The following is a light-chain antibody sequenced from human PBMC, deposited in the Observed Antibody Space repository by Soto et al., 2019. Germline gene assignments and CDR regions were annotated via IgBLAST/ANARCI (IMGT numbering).Light chain of an antibody. CDR3: SSYAGSRTLV. CDR1: SSDVGSYNL. J-gene: IGLJ2*01. Sequence: QSALTQPASVSGSPGQSITISCTGTSSDVGSYNLVSWYQHHPGKAPKLMIYEGSKRPSGVSNRSSGSKSGNTASLTISGLQAEDEADYYCSSYAGSRTLVFGGGTKLTVL. V-gene: IGLV2-23*01. CDR2: EGS.